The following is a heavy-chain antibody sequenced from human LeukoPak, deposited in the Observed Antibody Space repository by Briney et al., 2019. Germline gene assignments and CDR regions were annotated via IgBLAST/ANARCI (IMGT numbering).Heavy chain of an antibody. CDR2: INHSVST. CDR1: GGSFSGYY. CDR3: ARQSTPAIYASGGSPPLYGMDV. V-gene: IGHV4-34*01. Sequence: SETLSLTCAVYGGSFSGYYWSWIRQPPGKGLEWIGEINHSVSTNYNPSLKSRVTISVDTSKNQFSLKLSSVTAADTAVYYCARQSTPAIYASGGSPPLYGMDVWGQGTLVTVSS. J-gene: IGHJ6*02. D-gene: IGHD3-10*01.